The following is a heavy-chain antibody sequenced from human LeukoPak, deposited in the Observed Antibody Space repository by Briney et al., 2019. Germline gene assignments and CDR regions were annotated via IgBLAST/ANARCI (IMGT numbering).Heavy chain of an antibody. D-gene: IGHD2-15*01. J-gene: IGHJ3*02. V-gene: IGHV3-23*01. CDR3: AKETPSAAFDI. Sequence: GGSLRLSCAASGITFSSCVMTWVRQAPGKGLEWVSVISGSGGSTYYADSVKGRFTISRDNSKNTLYLQMNSLRAEDTAVYYCAKETPSAAFDIWGQGTMVTVSS. CDR1: GITFSSCV. CDR2: ISGSGGST.